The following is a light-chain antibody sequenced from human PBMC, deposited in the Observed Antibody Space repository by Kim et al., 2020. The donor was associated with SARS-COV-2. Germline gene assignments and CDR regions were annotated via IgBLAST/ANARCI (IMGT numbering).Light chain of an antibody. CDR3: QQYKSWLYT. V-gene: IGKV3-15*01. J-gene: IGKJ2*01. CDR1: QSVDSY. Sequence: EIVMTQSPATLSVSPGGRATLSCRACQSVDSYLAWYQQKPGQAPRLLIHDAFTRATGIPARFSGSGSGTEFTLTISSLQSEDFGVYYCQQYKSWLYTFGQGTKLEI. CDR2: DAF.